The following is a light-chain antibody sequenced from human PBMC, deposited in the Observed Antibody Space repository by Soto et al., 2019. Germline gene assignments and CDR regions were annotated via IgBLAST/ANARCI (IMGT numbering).Light chain of an antibody. CDR2: EVS. Sequence: QSVLTQPASVSGSPGQSITISCTGTSSDVGGYNYVSWYQQHRGKAPKLMIYEVSNRPSGVSNRFSGSKSGNTASLTISGLQAEDEADYYCSSYTSSSTVVFGGGTKLTVL. CDR1: SSDVGGYNY. CDR3: SSYTSSSTVV. J-gene: IGLJ2*01. V-gene: IGLV2-14*01.